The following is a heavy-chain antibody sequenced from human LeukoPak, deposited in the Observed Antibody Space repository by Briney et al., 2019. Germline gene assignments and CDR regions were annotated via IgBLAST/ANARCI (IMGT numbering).Heavy chain of an antibody. J-gene: IGHJ6*02. D-gene: IGHD3-10*01. CDR3: ARVGSGIGAGMDV. CDR2: ISNSGSLK. CDR1: EFTFSDYY. Sequence: PGGSLRLSCAASEFTFSDYYMSWIRQAPGKGLEWVSYISNSGSLKYYADSVKGRFTTSRDNAKNTLYVQMNSVRAEDTAVYYCARVGSGIGAGMDVWGQGTTVTVSS. V-gene: IGHV3-11*04.